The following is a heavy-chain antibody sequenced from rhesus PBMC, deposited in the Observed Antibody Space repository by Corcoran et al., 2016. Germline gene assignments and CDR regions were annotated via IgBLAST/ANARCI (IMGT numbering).Heavy chain of an antibody. CDR1: GYSISRVYS. CDR2: IYGSGGSN. J-gene: IGHJ2*01. CDR3: ARVGSSWSEWDTVGTEWYFDL. V-gene: IGHV4S14*01. Sequence: QVQLQESGPGLVKPSETLSLTCAVSGYSISRVYSWGCIRQPPGTGLEWIGSIYGSGGSNYLNPSLKSRVTLSVDTSKNQFSLKLSSVTAADTAVYYCARVGSSWSEWDTVGTEWYFDLWGPGTPITISS. D-gene: IGHD5-42*01.